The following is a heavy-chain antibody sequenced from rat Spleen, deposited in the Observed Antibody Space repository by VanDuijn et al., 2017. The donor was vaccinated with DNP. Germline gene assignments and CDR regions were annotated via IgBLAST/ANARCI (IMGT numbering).Heavy chain of an antibody. CDR3: ARDWDGYNIDY. V-gene: IGHV2-47*01. J-gene: IGHJ2*01. Sequence: QVQLKESGPGLVQPSQTLSLTCTVSGLSLTSNSVSWIRQPSGKGLEWMGIIGTGGTTEYNPILKSRLSISRDTSKSQVFLRMNSLQSEDTATYYCARDWDGYNIDYWGQGVMVTVSS. CDR1: GLSLTSNS. CDR2: IGTGGTT. D-gene: IGHD4-1*01.